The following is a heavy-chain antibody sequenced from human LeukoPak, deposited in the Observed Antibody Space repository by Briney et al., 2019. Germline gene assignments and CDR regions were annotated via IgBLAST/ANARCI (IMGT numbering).Heavy chain of an antibody. CDR1: GFTFSSYS. D-gene: IGHD3-10*01. J-gene: IGHJ6*03. V-gene: IGHV3-21*01. CDR2: ISSSSYI. Sequence: PGGSLRLSCAASGFTFSSYSMNWVRQAPGKGLEWVSSISSSSYIYYADSVKGRFTISRDNAKNSLYLQMNSLRAEDTAVYYCARDMEGYYYGSGSYYPHMDVWGKGTTVTISS. CDR3: ARDMEGYYYGSGSYYPHMDV.